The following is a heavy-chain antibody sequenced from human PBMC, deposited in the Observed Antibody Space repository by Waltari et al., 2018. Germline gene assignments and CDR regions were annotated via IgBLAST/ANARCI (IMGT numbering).Heavy chain of an antibody. CDR1: GGPISNYY. Sequence: QVHLQESGPGLVRPSETLSLTCTVSGGPISNYYWNWIRQPPGKGLEWIGSIYYTGSSNYSPSLKSRSTLSVDMSANQFSLSLTSVTAADTAMYYCTRGGWKTTDYGMDVWGQGTTVVVSS. J-gene: IGHJ6*02. CDR3: TRGGWKTTDYGMDV. CDR2: IYYTGSS. V-gene: IGHV4-59*01. D-gene: IGHD1-1*01.